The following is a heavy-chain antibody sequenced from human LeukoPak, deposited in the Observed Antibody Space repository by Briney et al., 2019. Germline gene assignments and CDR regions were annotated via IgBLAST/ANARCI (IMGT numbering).Heavy chain of an antibody. V-gene: IGHV4-39*01. CDR1: GGSISSSSYY. CDR3: ARHDSSGPYNAFDI. D-gene: IGHD3-22*01. Sequence: ASETLSLTCTVSGGSISSSSYYWGWIRQPPGEGLGWIGSIYYGGNTYYNPSLKSRVTMSVDTSKNQFSLELSSVTAADTAVYYCARHDSSGPYNAFDIWGQGTMVTVSS. CDR2: IYYGGNT. J-gene: IGHJ3*02.